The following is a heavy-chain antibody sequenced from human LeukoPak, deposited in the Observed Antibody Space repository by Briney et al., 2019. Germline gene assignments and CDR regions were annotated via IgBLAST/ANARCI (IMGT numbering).Heavy chain of an antibody. CDR1: GFTFSSYA. CDR3: AREPGGSYINYGGYYYYMDV. CDR2: ISGSGGST. D-gene: IGHD1-26*01. Sequence: GGSLRLSCAASGFTFSSYAMSWVRQAPGKGLEWVSAISGSGGSTYYADSVKGRFTISRDNSKNTLYLQMNSLRAEDTAVYYCAREPGGSYINYGGYYYYMDVWGKGTTVTVSS. V-gene: IGHV3-23*01. J-gene: IGHJ6*03.